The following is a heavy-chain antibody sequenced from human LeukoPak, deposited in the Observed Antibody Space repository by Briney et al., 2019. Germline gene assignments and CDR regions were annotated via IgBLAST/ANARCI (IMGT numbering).Heavy chain of an antibody. CDR2: ITWNSDAI. V-gene: IGHV3-9*01. J-gene: IGHJ4*02. D-gene: IGHD5-12*01. Sequence: RTGGSLRLSCAASGFTFDHYAMHWVRQAPGKGLEWVSGITWNSDAIGYADSGKGRFTISRDNAKNSLYLQMNSLRAEDTAVYYCARASVATTKLIDYWGQGTLVTVSS. CDR1: GFTFDHYA. CDR3: ARASVATTKLIDY.